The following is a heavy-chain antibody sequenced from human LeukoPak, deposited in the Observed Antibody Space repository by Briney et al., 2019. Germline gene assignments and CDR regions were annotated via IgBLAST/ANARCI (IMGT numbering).Heavy chain of an antibody. CDR2: IYTSGST. CDR3: ARLGFLEWPRDFFDY. J-gene: IGHJ4*02. Sequence: SETLSLTCTVSGGSISSYYWSWIRQPAGKGLEWIGRIYTSGSTNYNPSLKSRVTMSVDTSKNQFSLKLSSVTAADTAVYYCARLGFLEWPRDFFDYWGQGTLVTVSS. D-gene: IGHD3-3*01. V-gene: IGHV4-4*07. CDR1: GGSISSYY.